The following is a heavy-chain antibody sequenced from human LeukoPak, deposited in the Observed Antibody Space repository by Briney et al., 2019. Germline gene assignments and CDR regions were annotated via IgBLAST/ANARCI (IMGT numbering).Heavy chain of an antibody. V-gene: IGHV3-48*04. CDR3: AREGWFDP. CDR1: GFTFFTHP. Sequence: GGSLRLSCVASGFTFFTHPMNWVRQAPGKGLEWVSYISISGSTMYYADSVRGRFTISRDNAKNSLYLQMNSLRAEDTAVYYCAREGWFDPWGQGTLVTVSS. J-gene: IGHJ5*02. CDR2: ISISGSTM.